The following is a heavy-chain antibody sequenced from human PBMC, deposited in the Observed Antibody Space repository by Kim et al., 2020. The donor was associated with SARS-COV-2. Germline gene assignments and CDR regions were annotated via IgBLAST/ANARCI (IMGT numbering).Heavy chain of an antibody. CDR2: IYYSGST. CDR1: GGSVNSGSYY. V-gene: IGHV4-61*01. J-gene: IGHJ5*02. Sequence: SETLSLTCTVSGGSVNSGSYYWSWIRQPPGKGLEWIGNIYYSGSTKYNPSLKSRVTTSVDTSKNQFSLNLSSVTAADTAVYYCARDRRLSYRDYDVVWFDPWGQGTLVTVSS. CDR3: ARDRRLSYRDYDVVWFDP. D-gene: IGHD4-17*01.